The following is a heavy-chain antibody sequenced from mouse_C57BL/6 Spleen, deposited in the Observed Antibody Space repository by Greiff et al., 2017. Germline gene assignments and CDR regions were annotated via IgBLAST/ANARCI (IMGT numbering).Heavy chain of an antibody. J-gene: IGHJ3*01. CDR1: GYTFTSYW. D-gene: IGHD4-1*01. CDR3: ARGLTGLAY. Sequence: VQLQQSGAELVKPGASVTLSCKASGYTFTSYWMHWVKQRPGQGLEWIGMIHPNSGGTNYNEKFKGKATLTVDKSSSTAYMQLSSLTSEDSAVYYCARGLTGLAYWGKGTLVTVSA. V-gene: IGHV1-64*01. CDR2: IHPNSGGT.